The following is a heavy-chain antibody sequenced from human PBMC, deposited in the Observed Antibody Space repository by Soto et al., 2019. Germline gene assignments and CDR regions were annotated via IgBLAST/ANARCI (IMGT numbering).Heavy chain of an antibody. V-gene: IGHV1-3*01. CDR2: INAGNGNT. D-gene: IGHD3-22*01. CDR1: GYTFTSYA. CDR3: ARPTYYYDSSGPPAY. Sequence: ASVKVSCKASGYTFTSYAMHWVRQAPGQRLEWMGWINAGNGNTKYSQKFQGGVTITRDTSASTAYMELSGLRSEDTAVYYCARPTYYYDSSGPPAYWGQGTLVTVSS. J-gene: IGHJ4*02.